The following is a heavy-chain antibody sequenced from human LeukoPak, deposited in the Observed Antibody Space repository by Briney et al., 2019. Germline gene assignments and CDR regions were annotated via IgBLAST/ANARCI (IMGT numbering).Heavy chain of an antibody. J-gene: IGHJ6*02. V-gene: IGHV4-34*09. D-gene: IGHD3-10*01. CDR3: ARDHSYYFGSQTSTLDV. CDR2: IYYTGSV. Sequence: SETLSLTCAVYGGSFSGYYWSWIRQPPGEGLEWIGYIYYTGSVDYNASLKSRLTISLDTSKNRFSLKLNSVTAADTAVYYCARDHSYYFGSQTSTLDVWGQGTAVTVSS. CDR1: GGSFSGYY.